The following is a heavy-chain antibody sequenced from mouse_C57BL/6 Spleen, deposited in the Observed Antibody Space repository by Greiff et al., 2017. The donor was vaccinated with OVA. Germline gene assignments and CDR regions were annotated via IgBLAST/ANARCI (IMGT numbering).Heavy chain of an antibody. CDR2: ISSGGSYT. CDR3: ARRFITTVVATGDY. J-gene: IGHJ2*01. V-gene: IGHV5-6*01. CDR1: GFTFSSYG. D-gene: IGHD1-1*01. Sequence: EVQGVESGGDLVKPGGSLKLSCAASGFTFSSYGMSWVRQTPDKRLEWVATISSGGSYTYYPDSVKGRFTISRDNAKNTLYLQMSSLKSEDTAMYYCARRFITTVVATGDYWGQGTTLTVSS.